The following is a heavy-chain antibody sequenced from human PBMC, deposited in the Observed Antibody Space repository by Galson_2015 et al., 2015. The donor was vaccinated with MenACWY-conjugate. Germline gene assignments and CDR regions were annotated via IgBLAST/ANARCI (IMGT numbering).Heavy chain of an antibody. CDR1: GFTVSSNY. V-gene: IGHV3-53*01. CDR3: ARDVSSDYYPYWYFDL. D-gene: IGHD3-22*01. CDR2: FLSGGRI. Sequence: SLRLSCAASGFTVSSNYMSWVRQAPGKGLEWVSVFLSGGRIYYADSVKGRFTISRDNSKNMLYLQMNSLRAEDTAVYYCARDVSSDYYPYWYFDLWGRGTLVTVSS. J-gene: IGHJ2*01.